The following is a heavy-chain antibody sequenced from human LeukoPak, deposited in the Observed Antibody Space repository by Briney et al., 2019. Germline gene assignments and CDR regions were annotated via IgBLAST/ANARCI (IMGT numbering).Heavy chain of an antibody. V-gene: IGHV3-23*01. Sequence: GGSLRLSCAASGFTFSSYAVSWVRQAPGKGLEWVSAISGSGVTTHYAGSVKGRFSISRDNSKNTLYLQMNSLRAEDTAVYYCAREGFFWGQGIMVTVSS. CDR1: GFTFSSYA. CDR3: AREGFF. CDR2: ISGSGVTT. J-gene: IGHJ3*01.